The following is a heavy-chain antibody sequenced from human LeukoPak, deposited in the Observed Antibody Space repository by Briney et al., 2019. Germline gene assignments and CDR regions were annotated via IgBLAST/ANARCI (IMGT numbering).Heavy chain of an antibody. Sequence: GGSLRLPCAASGFTFDDYPMHWVRQAPGKGLEGVSGISWNSGSIGYADSVKGRFTISRDNAKNSLYLQMNSLRAEDTALYYCAKVAHWGQGTLVTVSS. V-gene: IGHV3-9*01. J-gene: IGHJ5*02. CDR3: AKVAH. CDR2: ISWNSGSI. CDR1: GFTFDDYP.